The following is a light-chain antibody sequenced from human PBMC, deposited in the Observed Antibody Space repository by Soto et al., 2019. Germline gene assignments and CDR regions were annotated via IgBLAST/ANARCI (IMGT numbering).Light chain of an antibody. CDR1: SSDVGGYNY. CDR3: CSYTSSIIYV. V-gene: IGLV2-14*03. Sequence: QSVLTQPASVSGSPGQSIAISCTGTSSDVGGYNYVSWYQQHPGKAPKLMIYDVTSRPSGVSDRFSGSKSGTTASLTISGLQAEDEADYYCCSYTSSIIYVFGTGTKVTVL. CDR2: DVT. J-gene: IGLJ1*01.